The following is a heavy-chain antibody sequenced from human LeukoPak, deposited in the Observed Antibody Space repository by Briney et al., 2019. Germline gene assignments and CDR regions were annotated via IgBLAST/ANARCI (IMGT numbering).Heavy chain of an antibody. CDR3: AKDLSYGLDV. J-gene: IGHJ6*02. CDR2: LSGSGSST. D-gene: IGHD2/OR15-2a*01. V-gene: IGHV3-23*01. Sequence: GGSLRLSCAASGFSFSSYAMSWVRQAPGKGLEWVSALSGSGSSTYYADSVKGRFTISRDNSKNTLYLHMKSLRAEDTAVYYCAKDLSYGLDVWGQGTTVTVSS. CDR1: GFSFSSYA.